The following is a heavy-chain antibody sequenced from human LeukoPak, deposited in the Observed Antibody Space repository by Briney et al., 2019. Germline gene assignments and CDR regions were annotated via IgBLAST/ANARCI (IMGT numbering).Heavy chain of an antibody. CDR3: ARVRHSYYYYGMDV. Sequence: PGGSLRLSCAASGFTVSSNYMSWVRQAPGKGLEWVSVIYSGGSTYYADFVKGRFTISRDNSKNTLYLQMNSLRAEDTAVYYCARVRHSYYYYGMDVWGQGTTVTVSS. CDR2: IYSGGST. V-gene: IGHV3-66*01. D-gene: IGHD2-21*01. J-gene: IGHJ6*02. CDR1: GFTVSSNY.